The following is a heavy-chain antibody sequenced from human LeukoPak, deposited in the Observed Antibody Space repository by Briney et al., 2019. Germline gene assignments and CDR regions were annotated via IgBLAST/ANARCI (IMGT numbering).Heavy chain of an antibody. J-gene: IGHJ4*02. Sequence: PGGSLRLSCAASGFTFSSYAMSWVRQAPGKGLEWVSAISGSGGSTYYADSVKGRFTISRDNSKNTLYLQMNSLRAEDTAVYYCAEGSLGLTGTRLFDYWGQGTLVTVSS. D-gene: IGHD1-7*01. CDR1: GFTFSSYA. CDR3: AEGSLGLTGTRLFDY. V-gene: IGHV3-23*01. CDR2: ISGSGGST.